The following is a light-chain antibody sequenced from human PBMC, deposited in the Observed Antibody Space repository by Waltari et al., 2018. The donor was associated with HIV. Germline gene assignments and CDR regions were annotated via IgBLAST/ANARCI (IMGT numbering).Light chain of an antibody. CDR1: SSDIGAYDL. CDR3: SSYGDSLKVL. CDR2: EVT. V-gene: IGLV2-8*01. J-gene: IGLJ2*01. Sequence: QSALTQPPSASGSLGQSVTLSCTGSSSDIGAYDLVSWFQQHPHSAPKLLLYEVTRRPATVSDRFSGSRSGNTAFLTVAGLQPDDEATYFCSSYGDSLKVLFGGGTNVTVL.